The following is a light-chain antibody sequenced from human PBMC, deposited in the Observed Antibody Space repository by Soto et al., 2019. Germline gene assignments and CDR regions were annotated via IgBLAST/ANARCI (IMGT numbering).Light chain of an antibody. J-gene: IGKJ4*01. Sequence: DIQMTQYPSSLSASVGDRVTITCGASQSISSYLNWYQQKPGKAPKLLIYAASSLQSGVPSRFSGSGSGTDFTLTISSLQPEDFATYYCQQSYSTPLTFGGGTKVDIK. V-gene: IGKV1-39*01. CDR3: QQSYSTPLT. CDR2: AAS. CDR1: QSISSY.